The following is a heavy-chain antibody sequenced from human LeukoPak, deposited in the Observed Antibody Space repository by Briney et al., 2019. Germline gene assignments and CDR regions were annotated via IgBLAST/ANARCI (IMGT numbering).Heavy chain of an antibody. CDR2: ISGSGGST. D-gene: IGHD6-13*01. J-gene: IGHJ4*02. CDR1: GFTFGSYA. Sequence: GGSLRLSCAASGFTFGSYAMSWVRQAPGKGLEWVSAISGSGGSTYYADSVKGRFTISRDNSKNTLYLQMNSLRAEDTAVYYCAKDSSSWPHQYYFDYWGQGTLVTVSS. V-gene: IGHV3-23*01. CDR3: AKDSSSWPHQYYFDY.